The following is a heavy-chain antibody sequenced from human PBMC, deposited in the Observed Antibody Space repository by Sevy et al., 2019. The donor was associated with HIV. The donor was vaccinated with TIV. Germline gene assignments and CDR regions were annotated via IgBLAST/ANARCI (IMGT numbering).Heavy chain of an antibody. D-gene: IGHD2-8*01. CDR3: AREGCTRPHDY. J-gene: IGHJ4*02. CDR2: VSFGCGKI. Sequence: GGSLRLSCAASGFAFYDYSMSWIRQAPGKGLEWVATVSFGCGKINYADSVKGRFTFSSDNSKNSFYLQMDNLRVEDTALYYCAREGCTRPHDYWGQGTRVTVSS. V-gene: IGHV3-23*01. CDR1: GFAFYDYS.